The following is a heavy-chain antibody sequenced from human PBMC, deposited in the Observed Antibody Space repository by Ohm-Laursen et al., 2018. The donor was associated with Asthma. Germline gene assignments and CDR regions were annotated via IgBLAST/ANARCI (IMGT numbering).Heavy chain of an antibody. CDR2: IWYDGSNK. J-gene: IGHJ4*02. D-gene: IGHD6-19*01. Sequence: SLRLSCSASGFTFSSYGMHWVRQAPGKGLEWVAVIWYDGSNKYYADSVKGRFTISRDNSKNTLYLQMNSLRAEDTAVYYCARKFSSGWLFDFWGQGTLVTVSS. CDR1: GFTFSSYG. CDR3: ARKFSSGWLFDF. V-gene: IGHV3-33*01.